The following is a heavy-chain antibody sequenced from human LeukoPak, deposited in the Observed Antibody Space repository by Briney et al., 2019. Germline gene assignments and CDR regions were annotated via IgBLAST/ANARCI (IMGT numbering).Heavy chain of an antibody. CDR3: TRVMPTYCGGDCYKGPYDY. CDR1: GFTFSGSA. CDR2: IRSKANSYAT. J-gene: IGHJ4*02. Sequence: GGSLRLSCAASGFTFSGSAMHWVRQASGKGLEWVGRIRSKANSYATAYAASVKGRFTISRDDPKNTAYLQMNSLKTEDTAVYYCTRVMPTYCGGDCYKGPYDYWGQGTLVTVSS. D-gene: IGHD2-21*02. V-gene: IGHV3-73*01.